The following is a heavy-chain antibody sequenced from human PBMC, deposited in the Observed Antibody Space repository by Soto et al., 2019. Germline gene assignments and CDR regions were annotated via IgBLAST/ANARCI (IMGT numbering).Heavy chain of an antibody. CDR2: INAGNGNT. D-gene: IGHD3-22*01. CDR3: AAADGFSYYYDSSGYYRPLEYFDY. V-gene: IGHV1-3*01. CDR1: GYTFTSYA. Sequence: ASVKVSCKASGYTFTSYAMHWVRQAPGQRLEWMGWINAGNGNTKYAQKFQGRVTITRDTSTSTAYMELSSLRSEDTAVYYCAAADGFSYYYDSSGYYRPLEYFDYWGQGTLVTVSS. J-gene: IGHJ4*02.